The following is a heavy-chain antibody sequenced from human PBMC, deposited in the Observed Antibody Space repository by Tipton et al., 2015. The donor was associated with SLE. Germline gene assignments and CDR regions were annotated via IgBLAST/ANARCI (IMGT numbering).Heavy chain of an antibody. CDR2: ISGSGDST. CDR3: ARDRSNSPAFDI. Sequence: SLRLSCAASGFTFSNYGMSWVRQAPGKGLEWVSAISGSGDSTYYADSVKGRFTISRDNPKNTLYLQMDSLRGEDTAVYYCARDRSNSPAFDIWGRGTRVTVSS. V-gene: IGHV3-23*01. D-gene: IGHD1-1*01. J-gene: IGHJ3*02. CDR1: GFTFSNYG.